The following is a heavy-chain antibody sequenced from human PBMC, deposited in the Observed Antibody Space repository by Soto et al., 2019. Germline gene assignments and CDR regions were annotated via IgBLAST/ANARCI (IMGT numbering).Heavy chain of an antibody. CDR3: ARDTSHGVTIGGLDS. J-gene: IGHJ4*02. V-gene: IGHV3-48*02. Sequence: XGSLMLSCAASGFSFSNYNMNWVRQAPGKGLEWVSHITDGLTKHYADFVQGRFTISRDNAKNSLYLELTDLRDDDTAVYYCARDTSHGVTIGGLDSWGQGTLVTVSS. CDR1: GFSFSNYN. D-gene: IGHD3-16*01. CDR2: ITDGLTK.